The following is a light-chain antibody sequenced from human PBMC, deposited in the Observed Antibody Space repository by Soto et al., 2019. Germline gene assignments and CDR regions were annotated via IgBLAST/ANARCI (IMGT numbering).Light chain of an antibody. Sequence: QSALTQPASVSGSPGQSITISCTGTSSDVGGYNYVSWYQHHPGKAPKLMIYDVSNRPSEVSNRFSGSKSGNTASLTISGLQPEDEADYYCSSYTTSNTRQIVLGTGTKVTVL. CDR1: SSDVGGYNY. V-gene: IGLV2-14*03. CDR2: DVS. J-gene: IGLJ1*01. CDR3: SSYTTSNTRQIV.